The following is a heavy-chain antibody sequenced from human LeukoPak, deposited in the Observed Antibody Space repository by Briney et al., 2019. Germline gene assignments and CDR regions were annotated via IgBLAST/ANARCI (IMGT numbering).Heavy chain of an antibody. Sequence: SETLSLTCTVSGYSISSGYYWGWIRQPPGKGLEWIGSIYHSGSTYYNPSLKSRVTISVDTSKNQFSLKLSSVTAADTAVYYCARHRDTIGTSYERETDSSGYYYWFDPWGQGTLVTVSS. J-gene: IGHJ5*02. D-gene: IGHD3-22*01. V-gene: IGHV4-38-2*02. CDR1: GYSISSGYY. CDR3: ARHRDTIGTSYERETDSSGYYYWFDP. CDR2: IYHSGST.